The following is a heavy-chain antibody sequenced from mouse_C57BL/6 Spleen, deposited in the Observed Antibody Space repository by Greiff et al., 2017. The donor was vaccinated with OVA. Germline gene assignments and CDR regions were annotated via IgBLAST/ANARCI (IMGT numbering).Heavy chain of an antibody. V-gene: IGHV14-2*01. Sequence: EVQLQQSGAELVKPGASVKLSCTASGFNIKDYYMHWVKQRTEQGLEWIGRIDPEDGKTKYAPKFQGKATITADTSSNTAYLQLSSLTSEDTAVYYCARVYDYDDGYAMDYWGQGTSVTVSS. D-gene: IGHD2-4*01. CDR2: IDPEDGKT. J-gene: IGHJ4*01. CDR3: ARVYDYDDGYAMDY. CDR1: GFNIKDYY.